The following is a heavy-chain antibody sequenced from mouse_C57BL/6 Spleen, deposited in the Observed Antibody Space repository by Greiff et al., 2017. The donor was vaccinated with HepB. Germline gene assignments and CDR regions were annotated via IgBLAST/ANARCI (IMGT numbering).Heavy chain of an antibody. CDR2: IYPGNSDT. CDR3: TRVDYDGDYYAMDY. CDR1: GYTFTSYW. V-gene: IGHV1-5*01. J-gene: IGHJ4*01. D-gene: IGHD2-4*01. Sequence: EVQRVESGTVLARPGASVKMSCKTSGYTFTSYWMHWVKQRPGQGLEWIGAIYPGNSDTSYNQKFKGKAKLTAVTSASTAYMELSSLTNEDSAVYYCTRVDYDGDYYAMDYWGEGTSVTVSS.